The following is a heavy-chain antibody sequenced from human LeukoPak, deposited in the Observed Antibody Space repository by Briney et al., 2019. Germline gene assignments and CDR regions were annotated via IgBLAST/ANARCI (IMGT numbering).Heavy chain of an antibody. Sequence: GGSLRLSCAASGFSVSQKYMSWVRQAPRKGLEWVALTYTDGSAHYADSVKGRFTISTDSSKNMLFLQLNSLRAEDSALYYCAGGYTNTRTALWAFDIWGRGTMVTVSS. CDR1: GFSVSQKY. CDR3: AGGYTNTRTALWAFDI. CDR2: TYTDGSA. V-gene: IGHV3-53*01. J-gene: IGHJ3*02. D-gene: IGHD6-13*01.